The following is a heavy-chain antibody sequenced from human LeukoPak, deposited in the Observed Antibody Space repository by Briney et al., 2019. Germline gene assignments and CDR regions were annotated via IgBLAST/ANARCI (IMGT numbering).Heavy chain of an antibody. V-gene: IGHV4-4*02. Sequence: SGTLSLTCAVSGGSISSSNWWSWVRQPPGKGLGWIGEIYHSGSTNYNPSLKSRVTISVDKSKNQFSLKLSSVTAADTAVYYCARAVMIVVAQENWFDPWGQGTLVTVSS. CDR1: GGSISSSNW. CDR2: IYHSGST. J-gene: IGHJ5*02. CDR3: ARAVMIVVAQENWFDP. D-gene: IGHD3-22*01.